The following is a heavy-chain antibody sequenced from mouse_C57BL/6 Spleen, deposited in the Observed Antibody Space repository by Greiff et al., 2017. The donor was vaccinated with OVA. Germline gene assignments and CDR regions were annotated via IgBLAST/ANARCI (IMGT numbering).Heavy chain of an antibody. CDR3: AREDYTRAMDY. CDR2: ISDGGSYT. V-gene: IGHV5-4*01. D-gene: IGHD2-13*01. J-gene: IGHJ4*01. CDR1: GFTFSSYA. Sequence: EVQRVESGGGLVKPGGSLKLSCAASGFTFSSYAMSWVRQTPEKRLEWVATISDGGSYTYYPDNVKGRFTISRDNAKNNLYLQMSHLKSEDTAMYYCAREDYTRAMDYWGQGTSVTVSS.